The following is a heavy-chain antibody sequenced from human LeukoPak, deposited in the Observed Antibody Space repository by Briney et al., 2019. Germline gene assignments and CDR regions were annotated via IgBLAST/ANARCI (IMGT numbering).Heavy chain of an antibody. Sequence: SQTLSLTCAISGDSVSRNNVAWTWIRQSPSRGLEWLGRMLYKSKWFYDYPISLKSRIIIRLDTSKNLFSLQLNSVTPEDTAVYYCTRDYNWNLNSWGQGTLVTVSS. CDR3: TRDYNWNLNS. V-gene: IGHV6-1*01. J-gene: IGHJ4*02. CDR1: GDSVSRNNVA. D-gene: IGHD1-20*01. CDR2: MLYKSKWFY.